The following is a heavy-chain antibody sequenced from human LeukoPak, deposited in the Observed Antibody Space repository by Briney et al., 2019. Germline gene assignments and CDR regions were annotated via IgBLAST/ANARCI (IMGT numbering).Heavy chain of an antibody. CDR1: GGSISTFY. V-gene: IGHV4-4*07. Sequence: SETLSLTCTVSGGSISTFYWSWIRQPAGKGLEWIGRIFTTGNTNYNPSLKSRVTMSVDTSKNQFSLKLSSVTAADTAMYYCARGRSYGDSYYYYYMDVWGKGTTVTISS. J-gene: IGHJ6*03. CDR3: ARGRSYGDSYYYYYMDV. CDR2: IFTTGNT. D-gene: IGHD4-17*01.